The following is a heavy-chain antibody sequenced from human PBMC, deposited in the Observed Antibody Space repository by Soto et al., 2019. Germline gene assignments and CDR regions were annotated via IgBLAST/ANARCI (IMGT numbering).Heavy chain of an antibody. Sequence: AGGSLRLSCAASGFNFSNFAMHWVRQAPGKGREWLAIIWNDGSNKFYAGSVQGRFTISRDNSKNTVYLQMNTLSAEDTAVYYCARALFPDVDIYAMDVWGQGTTVTVSS. V-gene: IGHV3-33*08. CDR1: GFNFSNFA. CDR3: ARALFPDVDIYAMDV. D-gene: IGHD5-12*01. J-gene: IGHJ6*02. CDR2: IWNDGSNK.